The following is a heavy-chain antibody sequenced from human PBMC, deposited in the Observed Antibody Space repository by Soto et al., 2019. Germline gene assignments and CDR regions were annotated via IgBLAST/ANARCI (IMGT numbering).Heavy chain of an antibody. J-gene: IGHJ5*02. D-gene: IGHD4-17*01. V-gene: IGHV4-30-4*01. CDR1: GGSISSGNYY. CDR3: ARVLATVVTPGWFDP. Sequence: LSLTCPVSGGSISSGNYYWSWIRQPPGKGLEWIGYIYYSGSTYYNPSLKSRVTISVDTSKNQFSLKLSSVTAADTAVYYCARVLATVVTPGWFDPWGQGTLVTVSS. CDR2: IYYSGST.